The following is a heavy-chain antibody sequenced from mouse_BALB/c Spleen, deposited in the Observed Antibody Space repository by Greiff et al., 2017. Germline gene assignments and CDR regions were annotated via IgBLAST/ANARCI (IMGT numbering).Heavy chain of an antibody. CDR2: ISSGSSTI. J-gene: IGHJ3*01. Sequence: EVKLQESGGGLVQPGGSRKLSCAASGFTFSSFGMHWVRQAPEKGLEWVAYISSGSSTIYYADTVKGRFTISRDNPKNTLFLQMTSLRSEDTAMYYCAREKAYWGQGTLVTVSA. V-gene: IGHV5-17*02. CDR1: GFTFSSFG. CDR3: AREKAY.